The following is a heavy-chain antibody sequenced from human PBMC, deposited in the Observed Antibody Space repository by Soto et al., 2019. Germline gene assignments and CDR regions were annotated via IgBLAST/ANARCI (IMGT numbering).Heavy chain of an antibody. V-gene: IGHV1-18*01. J-gene: IGHJ4*02. Sequence: QVQLVQSGADVKKPGASVRVSCKASGYTFTDYGITWVRQAPGQGLEWMGWISAKNGDTNLAQKFRGRVTLTTDTSTGTAYMDLRSLTPDDTAVYYCERDPPQTPSDYWGQGTLVTVSS. CDR2: ISAKNGDT. CDR1: GYTFTDYG. CDR3: ERDPPQTPSDY.